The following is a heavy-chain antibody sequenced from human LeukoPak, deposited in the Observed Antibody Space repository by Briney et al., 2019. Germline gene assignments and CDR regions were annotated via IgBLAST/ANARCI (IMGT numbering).Heavy chain of an antibody. CDR3: ARDLSGEGMDV. D-gene: IGHD2-15*01. V-gene: IGHV3-33*01. Sequence: SLRLSCAASGFTFSSYGMHWVRQAPGKGLEWVAVIWYDGSNKYYADSVKGRFTISRDNSKNTLYLQMNSLRAEDTAVYYCARDLSGEGMDVWGQGTTVTVSS. CDR2: IWYDGSNK. CDR1: GFTFSSYG. J-gene: IGHJ6*02.